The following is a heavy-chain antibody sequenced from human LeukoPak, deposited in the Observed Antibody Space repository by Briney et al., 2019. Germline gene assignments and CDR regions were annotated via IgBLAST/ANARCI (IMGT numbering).Heavy chain of an antibody. CDR3: AKDRDY. V-gene: IGHV3-23*01. Sequence: PGGSLRLSCAASGFTFSSYAMSWVRQAPGKGLEWVSAISESGDATYYADSVRGRFTISRDNSKNTLYLQMNRLRVDDTAIYYCAKDRDYWGQGTLVTVSS. CDR1: GFTFSSYA. J-gene: IGHJ4*02. CDR2: ISESGDAT.